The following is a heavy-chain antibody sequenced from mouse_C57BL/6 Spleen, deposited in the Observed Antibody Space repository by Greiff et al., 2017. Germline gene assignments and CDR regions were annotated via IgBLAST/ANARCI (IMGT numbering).Heavy chain of an antibody. CDR1: GFTFSDYG. Sequence: DVHLVESGGGLVKPGGSLKLSCAASGFTFSDYGMHWVRQAPEKGLEWVAYISSGSSTIYYADTVRGRFTISRDNAKNTLFLQMTSLRSEDTAMYYCGRSRGGSSFYAMDYWGQGTSVTVSS. J-gene: IGHJ4*01. V-gene: IGHV5-17*01. CDR3: GRSRGGSSFYAMDY. D-gene: IGHD1-1*01. CDR2: ISSGSSTI.